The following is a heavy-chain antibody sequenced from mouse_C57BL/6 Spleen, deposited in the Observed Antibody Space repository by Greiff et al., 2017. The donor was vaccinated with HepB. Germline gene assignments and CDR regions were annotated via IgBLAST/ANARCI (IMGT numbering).Heavy chain of an antibody. Sequence: EVHLVESGGGLVKPGGSLKLSCAASGFTFSDYGMHWVRQAPEKGLEWVAYISSGSSTIYYADTVKGRFTISRDNAKNTLFLQMTSLRSEDTAMYYCARDPSTMVTTGAMDYWGQGTSVTVSS. J-gene: IGHJ4*01. D-gene: IGHD2-2*01. V-gene: IGHV5-17*01. CDR1: GFTFSDYG. CDR3: ARDPSTMVTTGAMDY. CDR2: ISSGSSTI.